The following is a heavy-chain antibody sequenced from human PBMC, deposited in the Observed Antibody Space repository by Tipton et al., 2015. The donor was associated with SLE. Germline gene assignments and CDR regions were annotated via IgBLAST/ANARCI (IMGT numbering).Heavy chain of an antibody. CDR3: VRLRSKVLIDY. CDR2: IYYNGST. Sequence: GLVKPSETLSLTCTVSGGSIGGSSYYYWAWIRQPPGKGLEWIGSIYYNGSTYYYPSLKSRITISVDTSKNQFSLEVRSVTAADTAVYYCVRLRSKVLIDYWGQGTLVTVSS. D-gene: IGHD2-8*01. CDR1: GGSIGGSSYYY. V-gene: IGHV4-39*07. J-gene: IGHJ4*02.